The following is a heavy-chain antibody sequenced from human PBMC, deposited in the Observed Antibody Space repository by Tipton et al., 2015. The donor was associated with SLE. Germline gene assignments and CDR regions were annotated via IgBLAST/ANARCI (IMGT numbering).Heavy chain of an antibody. CDR1: GGSISSSH. CDR3: VRINSGASRVFDY. Sequence: TLSLTCTVSGGSISSSHLRWIRQPPGKGLGWVGYIHSSGSTNYNPSLKSRVTMSVDTSRNQFSLRLRSVTAADTAVYYCVRINSGASRVFDYWGRG. D-gene: IGHD1-26*01. V-gene: IGHV4-59*08. J-gene: IGHJ4*02. CDR2: IHSSGST.